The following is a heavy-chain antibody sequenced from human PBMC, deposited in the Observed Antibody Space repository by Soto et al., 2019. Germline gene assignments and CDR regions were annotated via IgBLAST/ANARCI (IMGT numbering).Heavy chain of an antibody. CDR3: ARGILEWLFSHYYYGMDV. CDR2: ISYDGSNK. D-gene: IGHD3-3*01. V-gene: IGHV3-30-3*01. CDR1: GFTFSSYA. Sequence: GGSLRLSCAASGFTFSSYAMHWVRQAPGKGLEWVAVISYDGSNKYYADSVKGRFTISRDNSKNTLYLQMNSLRAEDTAVYYCARGILEWLFSHYYYGMDVWGQGTTVTVSS. J-gene: IGHJ6*02.